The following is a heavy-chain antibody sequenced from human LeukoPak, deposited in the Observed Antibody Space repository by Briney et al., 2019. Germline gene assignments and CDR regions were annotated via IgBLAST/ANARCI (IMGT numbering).Heavy chain of an antibody. Sequence: ASVKVSCKASGYTFTSYAINWVRQATGQGLEWMGWMNPNSGNTGYAQKFQGRVTITRNTSISTAYMELSSLRSEDTAVYYCARGRKDYGDDHFDYWGQGTLVTVSS. V-gene: IGHV1-8*03. CDR2: MNPNSGNT. CDR1: GYTFTSYA. CDR3: ARGRKDYGDDHFDY. D-gene: IGHD4-17*01. J-gene: IGHJ4*02.